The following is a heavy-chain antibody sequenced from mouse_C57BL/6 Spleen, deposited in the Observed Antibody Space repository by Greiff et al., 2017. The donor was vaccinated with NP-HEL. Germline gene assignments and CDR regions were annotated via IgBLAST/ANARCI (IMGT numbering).Heavy chain of an antibody. V-gene: IGHV3-6*01. CDR1: GYSITSGYY. CDR2: ISYDGSN. J-gene: IGHJ4*01. D-gene: IGHD2-4*01. Sequence: EVKLVESGPGLVKPSQSLSLTCSVTGYSITSGYYWNWIRQFPGNKLEWMGYISYDGSNNYNPSLKNRISITRDTSKNQFFLKLNSVTTEDTATYYCAREVYYDSFYAMDYWGQGTSVTVSS. CDR3: AREVYYDSFYAMDY.